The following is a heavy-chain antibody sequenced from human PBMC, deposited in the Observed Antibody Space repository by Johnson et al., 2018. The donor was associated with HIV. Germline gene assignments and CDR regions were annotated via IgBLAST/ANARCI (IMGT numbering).Heavy chain of an antibody. V-gene: IGHV3-30-3*01. CDR2: ISYDGSNK. CDR1: GFTFSSYA. CDR3: ARRGGGEGAFSSGLAAFDI. D-gene: IGHD1-26*01. J-gene: IGHJ3*02. Sequence: QLVESGGGLVQPGRSLRLSCAASGFTFSSYAMHWVRQAPGKGLEWVAVISYDGSNKYYADSVKGRFTISRDNSKNTLYPKMNSRSAEDTAVYYCARRGGGEGAFSSGLAAFDIWGQGTMVTVSS.